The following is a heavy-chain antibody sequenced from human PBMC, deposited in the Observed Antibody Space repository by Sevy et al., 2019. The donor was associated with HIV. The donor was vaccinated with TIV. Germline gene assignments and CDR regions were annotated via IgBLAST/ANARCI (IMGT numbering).Heavy chain of an antibody. Sequence: GGSLRLSCAASGFTFSSYSMNWVRQAPGKGLEWVSYISSSSSTIYYADSVKGRFTISRDNAKNSQYLQMNSLRDEDTAVYYCARDYTLRFLEWPGAFDIWGQGTMVTVSS. CDR1: GFTFSSYS. J-gene: IGHJ3*02. CDR2: ISSSSSTI. D-gene: IGHD3-3*01. V-gene: IGHV3-48*02. CDR3: ARDYTLRFLEWPGAFDI.